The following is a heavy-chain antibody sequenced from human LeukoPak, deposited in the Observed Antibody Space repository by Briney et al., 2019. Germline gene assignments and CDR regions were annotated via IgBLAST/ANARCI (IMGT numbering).Heavy chain of an antibody. V-gene: IGHV1-18*01. CDR2: ISTYNAYT. CDR3: ARASGWYSFAFDI. Sequence: ASVKVSCKASGYTFTNYGITWVRQAPGQGLEWMGWISTYNAYTNYAQKFQGRVTMTTDTSTSTAYMELRSLRSDDTAVYYCARASGWYSFAFDIWGQGTMVTVSS. J-gene: IGHJ3*02. CDR1: GYTFTNYG. D-gene: IGHD6-19*01.